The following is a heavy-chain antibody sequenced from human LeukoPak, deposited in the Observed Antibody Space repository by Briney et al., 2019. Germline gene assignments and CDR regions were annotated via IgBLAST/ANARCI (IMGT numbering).Heavy chain of an antibody. CDR2: NYYSWIT. Sequence: SETLSLTCAVYGGSFSGYYWSWIRQPPGKGLEWIAYNYYSWITNYNPSLKSRVTISVDTSKNQFSLKLSSVTAADTAVYYCARVYYSNSYDYWYFDLWGRGTLVSVSS. CDR3: ARVYYSNSYDYWYFDL. V-gene: IGHV4-59*01. J-gene: IGHJ2*01. D-gene: IGHD6-13*01. CDR1: GGSFSGYY.